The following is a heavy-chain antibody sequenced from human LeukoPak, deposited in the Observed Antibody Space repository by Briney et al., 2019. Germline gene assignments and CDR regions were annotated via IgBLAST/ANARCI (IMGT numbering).Heavy chain of an antibody. Sequence: ETSETLSLICTVSGGSISSSSYYWGWIRQPPGKGLEWIGSIYYSGSTYYNPSLKSRVTISVDTSKNQFSLKLSSVTAADTAVYYCARASPNIYGSGSPGAFDIWGQGTMVTVSS. J-gene: IGHJ3*02. CDR2: IYYSGST. D-gene: IGHD3-10*01. CDR1: GGSISSSSYY. V-gene: IGHV4-39*07. CDR3: ARASPNIYGSGSPGAFDI.